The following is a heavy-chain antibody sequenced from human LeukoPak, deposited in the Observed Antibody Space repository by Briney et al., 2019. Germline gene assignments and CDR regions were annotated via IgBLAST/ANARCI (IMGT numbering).Heavy chain of an antibody. V-gene: IGHV3-30*04. CDR2: ISYDGSNK. CDR1: GFTFSSYA. CDR3: AKGDAFDI. J-gene: IGHJ3*02. Sequence: GRSLRLSCAASGFTFSSYAMHWVRQAPGKGLEWVAVISYDGSNKYYADSVKGRFTISRDNSKNTLYLQMNSLRAEDTAVYYCAKGDAFDIWGQGTMVTVSS.